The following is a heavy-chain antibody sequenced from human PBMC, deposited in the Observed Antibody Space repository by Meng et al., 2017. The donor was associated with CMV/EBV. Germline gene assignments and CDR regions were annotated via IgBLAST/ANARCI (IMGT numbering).Heavy chain of an antibody. J-gene: IGHJ6*02. CDR3: ARDLRLAVFLEWLQGMDV. Sequence: SVKVSCKASGGTFSSYATSWVRQAPGQGLEWMGGIIPIFGTANYAQKFQGRVTITTDESTSTAYMELRSLRSDDTAVYYCARDLRLAVFLEWLQGMDVWGQGTTVTVSS. V-gene: IGHV1-69*05. D-gene: IGHD3-3*01. CDR1: GGTFSSYA. CDR2: IIPIFGTA.